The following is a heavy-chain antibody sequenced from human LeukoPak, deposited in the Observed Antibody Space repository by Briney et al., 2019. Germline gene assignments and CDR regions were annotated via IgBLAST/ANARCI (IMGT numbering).Heavy chain of an antibody. D-gene: IGHD3-22*01. J-gene: IGHJ4*02. V-gene: IGHV3-9*01. CDR2: ISLNSANI. CDR3: AKAYYDSSGLDY. CDR1: GFTVADYA. Sequence: GGSLRLSCAASGFTVADYAMHWVRQAPGKGLEWVSSISLNSANIGYADSVKGRFTISRDNAKNSLNLQMNSLRAEDTALYYCAKAYYDSSGLDYWGQGTLVTVS.